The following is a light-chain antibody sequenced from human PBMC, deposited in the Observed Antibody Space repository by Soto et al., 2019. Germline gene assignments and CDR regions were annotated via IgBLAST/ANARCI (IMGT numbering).Light chain of an antibody. CDR3: QQCNSYWT. CDR1: QSISSW. CDR2: KAS. J-gene: IGKJ1*01. V-gene: IGKV1-5*03. Sequence: IQMTQSPSTLSASVGDRVTITCRASQSISSWLAWYQQKPGKAPKLLIYKASSLESGVPSRFNGSGSGTEFTLPISSLQPDDFATYYCQQCNSYWTFGQGTKVDI.